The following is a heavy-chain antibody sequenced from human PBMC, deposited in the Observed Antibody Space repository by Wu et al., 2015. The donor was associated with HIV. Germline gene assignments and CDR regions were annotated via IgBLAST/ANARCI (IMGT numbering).Heavy chain of an antibody. Sequence: QVQLVQSGAEVKQPGASVKVSCKASGYTFIDYNIHWVRQAPGQGLEWMGWINPRYGGRDYAREFVDRITMTRDTSISSVYLELGSLRGNDTAVYYCASDTEGYCNGTICYWSFDSWGQGTLVAVSS. CDR3: ASDTEGYCNGTICYWSFDS. CDR2: INPRYGGR. D-gene: IGHD2-2*01. J-gene: IGHJ4*02. V-gene: IGHV1-2*02. CDR1: GYTFIDYN.